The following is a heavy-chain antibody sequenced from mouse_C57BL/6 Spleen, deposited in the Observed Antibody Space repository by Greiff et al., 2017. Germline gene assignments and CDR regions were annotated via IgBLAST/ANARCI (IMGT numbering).Heavy chain of an antibody. CDR3: ARLITTVVANWYFDV. V-gene: IGHV1-52*01. CDR1: GYTFTSYW. J-gene: IGHJ1*03. Sequence: VQLQQPGAELVRPGSSVKLSCKASGYTFTSYWMHWVKQRPIQGLEWIGNIDPSDSETHYNQKFKDKATLTVDKSSSTAYMQLSSLTSEDSAVYYCARLITTVVANWYFDVWGTGTTVTVSS. D-gene: IGHD1-1*01. CDR2: IDPSDSET.